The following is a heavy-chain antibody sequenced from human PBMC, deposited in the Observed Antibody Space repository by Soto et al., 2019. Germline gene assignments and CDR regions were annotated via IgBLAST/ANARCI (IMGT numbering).Heavy chain of an antibody. CDR2: IKSKTDGGTT. CDR1: GFTFSNAW. J-gene: IGHJ1*01. CDR3: TTAYCGGDCYSEYFQH. V-gene: IGHV3-15*01. Sequence: PGGSLRLSCAASGFTFSNAWMSWVRQAPGKGLEWVGRIKSKTDGGTTDYAAPVKGRFTISRDDSKNTLYLQMNSLKTEDTAVYYCTTAYCGGDCYSEYFQHWGQGTLVTVSS. D-gene: IGHD2-21*02.